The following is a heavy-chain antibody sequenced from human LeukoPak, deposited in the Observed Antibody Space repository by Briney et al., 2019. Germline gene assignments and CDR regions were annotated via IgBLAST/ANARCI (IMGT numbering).Heavy chain of an antibody. CDR2: TIPIFDTA. CDR3: ARGGGYSGYEDY. D-gene: IGHD5-12*01. Sequence: GASVKVSCKASGGTFSSYAISWVRQAPGQGLEWMGGTIPIFDTANYAQKFQGRVTTTADESTSTAYMELSSLRSEDTAVYYCARGGGYSGYEDYWGQGTLVTVSS. V-gene: IGHV1-69*13. CDR1: GGTFSSYA. J-gene: IGHJ4*02.